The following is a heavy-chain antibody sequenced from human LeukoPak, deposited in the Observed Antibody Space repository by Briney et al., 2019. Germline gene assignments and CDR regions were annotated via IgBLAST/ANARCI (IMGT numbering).Heavy chain of an antibody. Sequence: PGGSLRLSCAASGFTFDDYAMHWVRQAPGKGLEWVSGISWNSGSIGYADSVKGRFTISRDNAKNSLYLQMNSLRAEDTALYYCAKDLSEDTVVMLDYWGQGTLVTVSS. V-gene: IGHV3-9*01. CDR3: AKDLSEDTVVMLDY. CDR2: ISWNSGSI. D-gene: IGHD2-21*01. J-gene: IGHJ4*02. CDR1: GFTFDDYA.